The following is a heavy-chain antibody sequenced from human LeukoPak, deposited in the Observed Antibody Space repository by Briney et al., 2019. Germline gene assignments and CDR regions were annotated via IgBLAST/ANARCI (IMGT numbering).Heavy chain of an antibody. CDR1: GFSFSTYP. J-gene: IGHJ4*02. V-gene: IGHV3-23*01. D-gene: IGHD3-10*01. Sequence: PGGSLRLSCAASGFSFSTYPITWVCQAPGKGLEWVSAISGGGDSTYYADSVKGRSTISRDNSKNTLYLQMSSLRAEDTAVYYCARDLLGTLVRGPIDYWGQGTLVTVSS. CDR3: ARDLLGTLVRGPIDY. CDR2: ISGGGDST.